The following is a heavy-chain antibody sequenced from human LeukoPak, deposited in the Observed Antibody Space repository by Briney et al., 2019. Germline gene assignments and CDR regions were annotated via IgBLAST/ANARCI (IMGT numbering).Heavy chain of an antibody. J-gene: IGHJ3*02. CDR2: MYPGDSDT. CDR3: ARRDGYNMGAFDI. D-gene: IGHD5-24*01. CDR1: GYSFSTYW. V-gene: IGHV5-51*01. Sequence: GKSLKISCRGSGYSFSTYWVGWVRQMPGKGMEWMGIMYPGDSDTRYSPSFQGQFTISADKSISTAYLQWSSLKASDTAMYYCARRDGYNMGAFDIWGQGTMVTVSS.